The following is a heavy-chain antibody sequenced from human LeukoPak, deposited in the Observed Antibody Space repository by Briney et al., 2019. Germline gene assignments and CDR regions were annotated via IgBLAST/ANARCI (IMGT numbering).Heavy chain of an antibody. V-gene: IGHV3-23*01. Sequence: GGSLRLSCAASGFTFSSYAMSWVRQAPGKGQEWVSAISGSGGSKYYADPVKGRFTISRDNSKNTLYLQMNSLRAEDTAVYYCAKGSNLVRGVIIISLFDYWGQGTLVTASS. J-gene: IGHJ4*02. CDR1: GFTFSSYA. CDR2: ISGSGGSK. CDR3: AKGSNLVRGVIIISLFDY. D-gene: IGHD3-10*01.